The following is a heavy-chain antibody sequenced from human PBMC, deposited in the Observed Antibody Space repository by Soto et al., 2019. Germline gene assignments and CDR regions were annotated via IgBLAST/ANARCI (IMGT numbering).Heavy chain of an antibody. D-gene: IGHD2-2*01. CDR3: ARPFDTSNWYDF. Sequence: GGSLKISCKASGYSFTSYWIGWVRQMPGKGLGLMGIIYPEDSDTRYSPSFRGQVTISADKSISTAYLQWSSLRASDNAMYYCARPFDTSNWYDFWGQGTLVTVSS. J-gene: IGHJ5*01. CDR2: IYPEDSDT. V-gene: IGHV5-51*01. CDR1: GYSFTSYW.